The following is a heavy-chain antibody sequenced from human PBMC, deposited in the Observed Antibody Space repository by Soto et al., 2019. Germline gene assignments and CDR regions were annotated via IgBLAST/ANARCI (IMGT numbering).Heavy chain of an antibody. J-gene: IGHJ6*02. CDR1: GGSISSYY. D-gene: IGHD6-13*01. CDR2: IYYSGST. Sequence: SETLSLTCTVSGGSISSYYWSWIRQPPGKCLEWIGYIYYSGSTNYNPSLKSRVTISVDTSKNQFSLKLSSVTAADTAVYYGATDVPFIAAAGHLAPPYGIDVWGQGXTVTVYS. V-gene: IGHV4-59*01. CDR3: ATDVPFIAAAGHLAPPYGIDV.